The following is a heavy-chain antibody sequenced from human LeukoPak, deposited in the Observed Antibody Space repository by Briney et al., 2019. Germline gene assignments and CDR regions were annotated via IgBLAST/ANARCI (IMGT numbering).Heavy chain of an antibody. CDR3: ARGTGYSGCSDY. CDR2: INSDGSST. V-gene: IGHV3-74*01. CDR1: GFTFSSYW. J-gene: IGHJ4*02. D-gene: IGHD5-12*01. Sequence: GGSLRLSCAASGFTFSSYWMHWVRQAPGKGLVWVSRINSDGSSTSYADSVKGRFTTSRDNAKNTLYLQMNSLRAEDTAVYYCARGTGYSGCSDYWGQGTLVTVSS.